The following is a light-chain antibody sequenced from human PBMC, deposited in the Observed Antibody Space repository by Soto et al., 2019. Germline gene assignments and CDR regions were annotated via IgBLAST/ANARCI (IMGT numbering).Light chain of an antibody. Sequence: QSALTQPASVSGSPGQSITISCTGASIDVGGNNYVSWYQQYPGKAPKLMVRDVSNRPSGVSNRFSGSKSGNTASLTISGLQAEDEADYYCSSFTGTSYVFGTGTKVTVL. CDR3: SSFTGTSYV. V-gene: IGLV2-14*01. CDR2: DVS. J-gene: IGLJ1*01. CDR1: SIDVGGNNY.